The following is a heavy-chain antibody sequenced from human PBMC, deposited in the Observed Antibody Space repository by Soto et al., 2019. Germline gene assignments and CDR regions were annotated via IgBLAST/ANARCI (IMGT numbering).Heavy chain of an antibody. CDR3: ASDRRGGWSRH. D-gene: IGHD6-19*01. CDR1: GYTFTSYG. V-gene: IGHV1-18*01. Sequence: QVQLVQSGAELKKPGASVRVSCKASGYTFTSYGISWVRQAPGQGLEWMGWISTYNGNSNYAQELKGRVNMTTDTPTSTAYMELRSLRSDDTAVYYWASDRRGGWSRHWGQGTLVTVSA. J-gene: IGHJ4*02. CDR2: ISTYNGNS.